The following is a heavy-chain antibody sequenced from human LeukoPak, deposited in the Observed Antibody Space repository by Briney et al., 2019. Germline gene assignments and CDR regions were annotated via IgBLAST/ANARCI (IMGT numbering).Heavy chain of an antibody. D-gene: IGHD2-15*01. V-gene: IGHV3-21*01. CDR3: ARDPGRSGGSCYSDY. CDR2: ISSSGTYI. CDR1: GFTFGSFS. Sequence: GSLKLSCAASGFTFGSFSMTWVRQAPGKGLEWVSTISSSGTYIYYADSVKGRFTISRDNAKNSLYLQMNSLRAEDTAVYYCARDPGRSGGSCYSDYWGQGTLVTVSS. J-gene: IGHJ4*02.